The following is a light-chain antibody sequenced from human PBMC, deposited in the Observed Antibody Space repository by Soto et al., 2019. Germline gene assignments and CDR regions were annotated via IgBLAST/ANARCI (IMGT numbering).Light chain of an antibody. Sequence: DIVITQSPATLSVSPGETATLSCRASDHIGSDVAWYQQRPGQAPRLLIYAASARVNGIPARFSGSGSGTEFTLTISSLQSEDFAVYYCQQYNNWPITFGQGTRLE. CDR3: QQYNNWPIT. CDR2: AAS. J-gene: IGKJ5*01. CDR1: DHIGSD. V-gene: IGKV3-15*01.